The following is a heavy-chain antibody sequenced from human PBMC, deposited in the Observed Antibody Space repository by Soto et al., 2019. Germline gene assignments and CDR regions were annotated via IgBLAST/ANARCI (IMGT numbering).Heavy chain of an antibody. J-gene: IGHJ4*02. CDR2: ISYDGSNK. CDR3: AKDLYGDYEIGYYFDY. D-gene: IGHD4-17*01. Sequence: PGGSLRLSCAASGFTFSSYGMHWVRQAPGKGLEWVAVISYDGSNKYYADSVKGRFTISRDNSKNTLYLQMNSLRAEDTAVYYCAKDLYGDYEIGYYFDYWGQGTLVTVSS. CDR1: GFTFSSYG. V-gene: IGHV3-30*18.